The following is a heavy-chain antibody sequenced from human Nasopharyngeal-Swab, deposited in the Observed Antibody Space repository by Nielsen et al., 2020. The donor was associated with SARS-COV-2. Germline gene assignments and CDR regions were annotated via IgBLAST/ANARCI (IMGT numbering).Heavy chain of an antibody. Sequence: GGSLRLSCAASGFTFSSYGMHWVRQAPGKGLEWVAVIWYDGSNKYYADSVKGRFTISRDNSKSTLYLQMNSLRAEDTAVYYCARDIPFAVTGTTPPDAFDIWGQGTMVTVSS. D-gene: IGHD1-7*01. CDR2: IWYDGSNK. V-gene: IGHV3-33*01. J-gene: IGHJ3*02. CDR1: GFTFSSYG. CDR3: ARDIPFAVTGTTPPDAFDI.